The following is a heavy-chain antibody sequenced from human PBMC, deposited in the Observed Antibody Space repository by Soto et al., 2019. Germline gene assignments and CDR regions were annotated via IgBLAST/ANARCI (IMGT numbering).Heavy chain of an antibody. CDR3: AKVMPSSSWYYYYGMDV. V-gene: IGHV3-33*06. Sequence: GGSLRLSCAASGFTFDRYAMHWVRQAPGKGLEWVAVIWYDGSNKNYIDSVKGRFTISRDNSKNTLYLQMNSLRAEDTAVYYCAKVMPSSSWYYYYGMDVWGQGTTVTVSS. D-gene: IGHD6-13*01. J-gene: IGHJ6*02. CDR2: IWYDGSNK. CDR1: GFTFDRYA.